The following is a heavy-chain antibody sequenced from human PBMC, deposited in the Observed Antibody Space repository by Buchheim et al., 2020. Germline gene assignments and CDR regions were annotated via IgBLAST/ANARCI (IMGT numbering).Heavy chain of an antibody. Sequence: EVQLVQSGAEVKKPGESLRISCKGSGFSFISYWIGWVRQTPGKGLEWMGIIHPSDSDARYSPSFQGQVTFSADQSVSTASLQWSSLRAADTAIYYCVRHLAADDAFEIWGQGT. CDR2: IHPSDSDA. CDR3: VRHLAADDAFEI. CDR1: GFSFISYW. J-gene: IGHJ3*02. D-gene: IGHD6-13*01. V-gene: IGHV5-51*01.